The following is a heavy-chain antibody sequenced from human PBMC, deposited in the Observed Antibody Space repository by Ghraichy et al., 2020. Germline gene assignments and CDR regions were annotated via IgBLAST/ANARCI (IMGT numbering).Heavy chain of an antibody. CDR1: GFSLSTSGVG. CDR3: AHKGYDSSGYYFSREGSAEYFQH. V-gene: IGHV2-5*02. Sequence: SGPTLVKPTQTLTLTCTFSGFSLSTSGVGVGWIRQPPGKALEWLALIYWDDDKRYSPSLKSRLTITKDTSKNQVVLTMTNMDPVDTATYYCAHKGYDSSGYYFSREGSAEYFQHWGQGTLVTVSS. J-gene: IGHJ1*01. D-gene: IGHD3-22*01. CDR2: IYWDDDK.